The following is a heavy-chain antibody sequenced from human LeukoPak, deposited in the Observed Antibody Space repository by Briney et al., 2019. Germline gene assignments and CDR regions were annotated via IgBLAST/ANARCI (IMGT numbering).Heavy chain of an antibody. Sequence: PGRSLRLSCAASGFTFSSYGMHWVRQAPGKGLEWVAVISYDGSNKYYADSVKGRFTISRDNSKNTLYLQMNSLRAEDTAVYYCAKDRAVQQQLVRVYFQHWGQGTLVTVSS. CDR2: ISYDGSNK. D-gene: IGHD6-13*01. J-gene: IGHJ1*01. V-gene: IGHV3-30*18. CDR1: GFTFSSYG. CDR3: AKDRAVQQQLVRVYFQH.